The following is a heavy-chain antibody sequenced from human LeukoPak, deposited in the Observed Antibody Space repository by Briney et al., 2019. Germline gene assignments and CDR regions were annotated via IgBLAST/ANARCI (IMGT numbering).Heavy chain of an antibody. V-gene: IGHV4-4*07. CDR2: IYTSGNT. CDR1: GGPISSYY. D-gene: IGHD3-16*01. J-gene: IGHJ3*02. Sequence: SETLSLTCTVSGGPISSYYWSWIRQPAGKGLEWIGRIYTSGNTNFNPSLKSRVTTSADTSKNQFSLKLSSVTAADTAVYYCVRDGGVGNRVDAFDIWGQGTMVTVSS. CDR3: VRDGGVGNRVDAFDI.